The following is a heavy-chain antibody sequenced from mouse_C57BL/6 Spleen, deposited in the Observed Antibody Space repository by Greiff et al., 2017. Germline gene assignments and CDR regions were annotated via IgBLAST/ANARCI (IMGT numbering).Heavy chain of an antibody. D-gene: IGHD3-3*01. V-gene: IGHV1-18*01. CDR2: INPNNGGT. Sequence: VQLQQSGPELVKPGASVKIPCKASGYTFTDYNMDWVKQSHGKSLEWIGDINPNNGGTIYNQKFKGKATLTVDKSSSTAYMELRSLTSEDTAVYYCARLEDIYYAMDYWGQGTSVTVSS. J-gene: IGHJ4*01. CDR3: ARLEDIYYAMDY. CDR1: GYTFTDYN.